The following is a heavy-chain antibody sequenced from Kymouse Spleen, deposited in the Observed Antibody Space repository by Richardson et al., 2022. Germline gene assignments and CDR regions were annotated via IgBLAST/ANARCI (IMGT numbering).Heavy chain of an antibody. CDR1: GFTFSSYG. CDR3: AKDYYGSGSYFQH. Sequence: QVQLVESGGGVVQPGRSLRLSCAASGFTFSSYGMHWVRQAPGKGLEWVAVISYDGSNKYYADSVKGRFTISRDNSKNTLYLQMNSLRAEDTAVYYCAKDYYGSGSYFQHWGQGTLVTVSS. J-gene: IGHJ1*01. CDR2: ISYDGSNK. D-gene: IGHD3-10*01. V-gene: IGHV3-30*18.